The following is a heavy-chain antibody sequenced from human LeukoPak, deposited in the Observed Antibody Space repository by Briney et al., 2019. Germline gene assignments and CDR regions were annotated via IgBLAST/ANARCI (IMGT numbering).Heavy chain of an antibody. V-gene: IGHV3-21*01. CDR1: GFTLSSYT. Sequence: GGSLRLSCAASGFTLSSYTMNWVRQAPGKGLEWVSSISSSSSYIYYADSVKGRFIISRDNAKNSLYLQMNSLRDEDTAVYYCARDGYPGGDYWGQGTLVTVSS. D-gene: IGHD3-22*01. CDR3: ARDGYPGGDY. CDR2: ISSSSSYI. J-gene: IGHJ4*02.